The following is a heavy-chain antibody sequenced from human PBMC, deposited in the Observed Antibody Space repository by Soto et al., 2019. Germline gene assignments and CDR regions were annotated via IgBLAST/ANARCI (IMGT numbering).Heavy chain of an antibody. CDR2: ISGSGATT. V-gene: IGHV3-23*01. CDR3: ARGSSFDF. J-gene: IGHJ4*02. Sequence: GGSLRLSCEASGFTFSGYGMHWVRQAPGEGLEWVSTISGSGATTYYADSVKGRFTISRDISKDTLYLQLNSLRVEDTAVYYCARGSSFDFWGQGTLVTVSS. CDR1: GFTFSGYG.